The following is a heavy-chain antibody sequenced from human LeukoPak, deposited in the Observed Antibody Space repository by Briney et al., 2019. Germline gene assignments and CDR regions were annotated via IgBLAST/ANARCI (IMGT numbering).Heavy chain of an antibody. V-gene: IGHV4-34*01. CDR1: GGSFSGYY. CDR2: INHSGST. Sequence: SETLSLTCAVYGGSFSGYYWSWIRQPPGKGLEWIGEINHSGSTNYNPSLKSRVTISVDTSKNQFSLKLSSVTAADAAVYYCARSRRYYYYMDVWGNGTTVAISS. CDR3: ARSRRYYYYMDV. J-gene: IGHJ6*03.